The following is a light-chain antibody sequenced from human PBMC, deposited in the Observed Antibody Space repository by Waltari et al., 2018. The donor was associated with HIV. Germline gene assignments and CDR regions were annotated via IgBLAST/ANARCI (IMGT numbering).Light chain of an antibody. V-gene: IGKV3-20*01. Sequence: ETVLTQSPGTLSLSPGERATLSCRASQNVSNDYLAWYQQRLGQAPRLLSYGASSRATGIPDRFSGSGSGTDFTLTISRLEPEEFAVYYCQQYDSSPGTFGGGTKVEIK. CDR2: GAS. CDR1: QNVSNDY. J-gene: IGKJ4*01. CDR3: QQYDSSPGT.